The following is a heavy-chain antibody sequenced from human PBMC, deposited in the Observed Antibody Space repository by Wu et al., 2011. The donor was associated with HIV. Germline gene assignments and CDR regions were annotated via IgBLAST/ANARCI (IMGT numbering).Heavy chain of an antibody. J-gene: IGHJ4*02. CDR3: ARDPGIAPTGMFG. CDR2: INPNSGGT. CDR1: GYTFTGFY. Sequence: SGAEVRKPGASVKVSCKASGYTFTGFYVHWVRQAPGQGLEWMGWINPNSGGTNYAQKFQDRATLSRDTSINTAYMDLSSLRSDDTAVYYCARDPGIAPTGMFGWGQGTLVTVSS. D-gene: IGHD6-13*01. V-gene: IGHV1-2*02.